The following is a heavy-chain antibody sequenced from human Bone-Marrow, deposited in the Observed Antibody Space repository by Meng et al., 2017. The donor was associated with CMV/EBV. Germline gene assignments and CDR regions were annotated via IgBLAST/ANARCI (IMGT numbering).Heavy chain of an antibody. Sequence: GESLKISCAASGFTFSSYWMHWVRQAPGKGLEWVSVIYSGGSTYYADSVKGRFTISRDNSKNTLYLQMNSLRAEDTAVYYCARDRDFWSGYYSGVDVWGQGTTVTVSS. J-gene: IGHJ6*02. D-gene: IGHD3-3*01. V-gene: IGHV3-66*02. CDR2: IYSGGST. CDR1: GFTFSSYW. CDR3: ARDRDFWSGYYSGVDV.